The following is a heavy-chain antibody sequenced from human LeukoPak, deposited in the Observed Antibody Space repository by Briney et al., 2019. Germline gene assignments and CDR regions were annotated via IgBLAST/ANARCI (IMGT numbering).Heavy chain of an antibody. Sequence: GGSLRLSCAASGFTFSSYVMSWVRQAPGKGLEWVSAISGSGGSTYYADSVKGRFTISRDNSKNTLYLQMNSLRAEDTAVYYCAKDRQRWLQWYFDYWGQGTLVTVSS. V-gene: IGHV3-23*01. CDR1: GFTFSSYV. D-gene: IGHD5-24*01. CDR3: AKDRQRWLQWYFDY. J-gene: IGHJ4*02. CDR2: ISGSGGST.